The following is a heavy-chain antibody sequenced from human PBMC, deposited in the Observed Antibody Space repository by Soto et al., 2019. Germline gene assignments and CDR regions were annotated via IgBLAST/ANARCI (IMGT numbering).Heavy chain of an antibody. CDR3: ARGGSWNYFDY. D-gene: IGHD6-13*01. V-gene: IGHV1-46*03. J-gene: IGHJ4*02. CDR2: INPFGATT. Sequence: ASVKVSCKSSGYTFTNYYIHWVRQAPGQGLEWMGIINPFGATTSYTQKFQGRVTLTSDTSTTTVYMELSSLRSEDTAVYFCARGGSWNYFDYWGQGTPVTVSS. CDR1: GYTFTNYY.